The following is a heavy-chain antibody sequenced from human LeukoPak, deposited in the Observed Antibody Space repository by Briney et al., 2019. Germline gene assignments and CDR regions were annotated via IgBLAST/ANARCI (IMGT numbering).Heavy chain of an antibody. J-gene: IGHJ6*02. CDR3: ARDAMVRGVYYYGMDV. V-gene: IGHV1-69*04. D-gene: IGHD3-10*01. CDR2: ITPILGIA. Sequence: SVKVSCKASGGTFSSYAISWVRQAPGQGLEWMGRITPILGIANYAQKFQGRVTITADKSTSTAYMELSSLRSEDTAVYYCARDAMVRGVYYYGMDVWGQGTTVTVSS. CDR1: GGTFSSYA.